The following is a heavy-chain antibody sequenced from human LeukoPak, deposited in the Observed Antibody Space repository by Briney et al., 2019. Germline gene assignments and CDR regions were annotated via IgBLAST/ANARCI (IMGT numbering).Heavy chain of an antibody. CDR1: GFTFSSSW. CDR2: INSDG. CDR3: ARGGGYGGNSGCYFDL. Sequence: GGSLRLSCAASGFTFSSSWMHWVRQGPGKGLVCISRINSDGTYADSVKGRFTISRDNARNTLYLQLDSLRAEDTAVYYCARGGGYGGNSGCYFDLWGRGTLVTVSS. D-gene: IGHD4-23*01. J-gene: IGHJ2*01. V-gene: IGHV3-74*01.